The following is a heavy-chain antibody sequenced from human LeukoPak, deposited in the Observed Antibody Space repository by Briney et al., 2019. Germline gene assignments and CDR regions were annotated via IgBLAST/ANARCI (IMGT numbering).Heavy chain of an antibody. Sequence: SETLSLTCTVSGGSISSSSYYWGWIRQPPGKGLEWIGSIYYSGSTYYNPSLKSRVTISVDTSKNQFSLKLSSVTAADTAVYYCASVGSVVAATPFSWGQGTLVTVSS. D-gene: IGHD2-15*01. CDR1: GGSISSSSYY. V-gene: IGHV4-39*07. J-gene: IGHJ5*02. CDR2: IYYSGST. CDR3: ASVGSVVAATPFS.